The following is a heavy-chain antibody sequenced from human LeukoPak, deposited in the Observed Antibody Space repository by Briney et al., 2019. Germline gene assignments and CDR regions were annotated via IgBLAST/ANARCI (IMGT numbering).Heavy chain of an antibody. CDR3: ASYYDSSGPNLNWLDP. CDR1: GGSMSSSSYY. Sequence: PSEILSLTCTVSGGSMSSSSYYWSWIRQPPGKGLEWIGEINHSGSTNYNPSLKSRVTISVDTSKNQFSLKLSSVTAADTAVYYCASYYDSSGPNLNWLDPWGQGTLVTVSS. D-gene: IGHD3-22*01. V-gene: IGHV4-39*07. CDR2: INHSGST. J-gene: IGHJ5*02.